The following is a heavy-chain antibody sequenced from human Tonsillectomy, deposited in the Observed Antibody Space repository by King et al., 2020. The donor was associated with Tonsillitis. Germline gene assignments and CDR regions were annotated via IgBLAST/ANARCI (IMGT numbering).Heavy chain of an antibody. CDR2: LYTSGTT. CDR1: GDSVNSYY. J-gene: IGHJ3*02. D-gene: IGHD2-15*01. V-gene: IGHV4-4*07. Sequence: VQLQESGPGLVKPSETLSLTCTVSGDSVNSYYWSWIRQPAGKGLEWIGRLYTSGTTYSNPSLKSRVTMSVDTSKNQFSLKLSSVTAADTAVYSCARLGSCGGGTCYVAFDIWGQGTMVTVSS. CDR3: ARLGSCGGGTCYVAFDI.